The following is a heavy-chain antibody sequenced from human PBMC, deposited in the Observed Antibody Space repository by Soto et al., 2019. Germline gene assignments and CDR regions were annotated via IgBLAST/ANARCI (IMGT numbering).Heavy chain of an antibody. CDR2: ISYDGSNK. CDR1: GFSFSSYG. Sequence: GGSLRLSCAASGFSFSSYGMHWVRQAPGKGLEWVVVISYDGSNKYYADSVKGRFTISGDNSKNTLYLQMNSLRAEDTAVYYCAKRAHSSSWSHFDYWGQGTLVTVSS. V-gene: IGHV3-30*18. CDR3: AKRAHSSSWSHFDY. D-gene: IGHD6-13*01. J-gene: IGHJ4*02.